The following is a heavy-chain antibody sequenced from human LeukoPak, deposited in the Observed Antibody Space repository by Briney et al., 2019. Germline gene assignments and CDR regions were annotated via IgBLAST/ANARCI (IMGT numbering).Heavy chain of an antibody. V-gene: IGHV1-46*01. Sequence: GASVKVSCKASGYTFTSYYMHWVRQAPGQGLEWVGIINPSGGSTSYARKFQGRVTMTRDTSTSTVYMELSSLRSEDTAVYYCAILTTDENEDFDYWGQGTLVTVSA. CDR2: INPSGGST. D-gene: IGHD4-17*01. CDR3: AILTTDENEDFDY. J-gene: IGHJ4*02. CDR1: GYTFTSYY.